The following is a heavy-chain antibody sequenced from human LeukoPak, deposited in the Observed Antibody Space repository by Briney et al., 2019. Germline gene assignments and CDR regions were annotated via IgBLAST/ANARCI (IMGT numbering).Heavy chain of an antibody. J-gene: IGHJ4*02. CDR2: IYYSGST. CDR3: ARWGSSWTGDYFDY. V-gene: IGHV4-59*08. D-gene: IGHD6-13*01. CDR1: GGSISSYY. Sequence: SETLSLTCTVPGGSISSYYWSWIRQPPGKGLEWIGYIYYSGSTNYNPSLKSRVTISVDTSKNQFSLKLSSVTAADTAVYYCARWGSSWTGDYFDYWGQGTLVTVSS.